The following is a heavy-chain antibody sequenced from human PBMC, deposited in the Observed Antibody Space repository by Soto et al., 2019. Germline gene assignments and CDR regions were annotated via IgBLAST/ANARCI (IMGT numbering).Heavy chain of an antibody. V-gene: IGHV4-30-4*01. J-gene: IGHJ2*01. CDR1: GGSISSGDYY. CDR3: ARDGMTTVVTDYWYFDL. D-gene: IGHD4-17*01. Sequence: QVQLQESGPGLVQSSQTLSLTCTVSGGSISSGDYYWSWIRQAPGKGLEWIGYIYYSGRTYYNPSLTSRVTISVDTSKNQFSLKLSSVTAADTAVYYGARDGMTTVVTDYWYFDLWGRGTLVTVSS. CDR2: IYYSGRT.